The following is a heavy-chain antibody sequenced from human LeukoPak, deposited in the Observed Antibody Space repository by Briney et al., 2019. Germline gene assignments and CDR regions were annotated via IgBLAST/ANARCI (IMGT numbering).Heavy chain of an antibody. CDR2: INWNGGST. CDR1: GFTFDDYG. V-gene: IGHV3-20*04. CDR3: ARVGGGFEGFDYFDY. Sequence: PGGSLRLSCAASGFTFDDYGISWVRQAPGKGLEWVSGINWNGGSTGYADSVKGRFTISRDNAKNSLYLQMNSLRAEDTALYYCARVGGGFEGFDYFDYWGQGTLVTVSS. D-gene: IGHD3-10*01. J-gene: IGHJ4*02.